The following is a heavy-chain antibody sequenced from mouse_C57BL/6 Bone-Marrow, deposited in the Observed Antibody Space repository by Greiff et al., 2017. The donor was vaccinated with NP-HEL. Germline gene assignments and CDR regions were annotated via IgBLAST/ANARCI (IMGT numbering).Heavy chain of an antibody. D-gene: IGHD4-1*01. Sequence: EVKVEESGGGLVKPGGSLKLSCAASGFTFSSYAMSWVRQTPEKRLEWVATISDGGSYTYYPDNVKGRFTISRDNAKNNLYLQMSHLKSEDTAMYYCARTGTFLAYWGQGTLVTVSA. CDR3: ARTGTFLAY. CDR2: ISDGGSYT. J-gene: IGHJ3*01. V-gene: IGHV5-4*03. CDR1: GFTFSSYA.